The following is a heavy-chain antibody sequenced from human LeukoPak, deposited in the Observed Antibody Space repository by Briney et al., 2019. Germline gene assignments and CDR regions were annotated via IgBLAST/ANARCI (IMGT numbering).Heavy chain of an antibody. CDR1: GYTFTSYA. V-gene: IGHV1-3*01. CDR2: INAGNGNT. D-gene: IGHD3-10*01. CDR3: ARDLWVGSGSYPTYYFDY. J-gene: IGHJ4*02. Sequence: GASVKVSCKASGYTFTSYAMHWVRQAPGQRLEWMGWINAGNGNTKYSQKFQGRVTITRDTSASTAYMELSSLRSEDTAVYYCARDLWVGSGSYPTYYFDYWGQGTLVTVSS.